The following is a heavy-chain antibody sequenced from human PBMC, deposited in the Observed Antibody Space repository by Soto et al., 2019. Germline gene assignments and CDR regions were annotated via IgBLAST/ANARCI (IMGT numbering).Heavy chain of an antibody. D-gene: IGHD3-16*01. CDR1: GFSFSTYN. CDR3: VRQQYDFLVDP. V-gene: IGHV3-21*01. CDR2: IDASSTHI. J-gene: IGHJ5*02. Sequence: GSLRLSCAAPGFSFSTYNMNWVRQAPGKGLEWVSSIDASSTHIYYAGSVKGRFTISRDNGKSSLYLQMDSLRAEDTALYYCVRQQYDFLVDPWGQGTLVTVSS.